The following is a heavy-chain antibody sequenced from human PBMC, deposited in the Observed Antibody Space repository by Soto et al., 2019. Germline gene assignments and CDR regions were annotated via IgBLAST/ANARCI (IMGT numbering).Heavy chain of an antibody. J-gene: IGHJ4*02. V-gene: IGHV3-30-3*01. CDR2: ISYDGSNK. CDR3: AKASGGTYPGSRIFDS. D-gene: IGHD3-10*01. Sequence: QVQLVESGGGVVQPGRSLRLSCAASGFTFSSYAMHWVRQAPGKGLEWVAVISYDGSNKYYADSVKGRFTISRDNSKNTLYLQMNSLRAEDTAVYYCAKASGGTYPGSRIFDSWGQGTRVTVSS. CDR1: GFTFSSYA.